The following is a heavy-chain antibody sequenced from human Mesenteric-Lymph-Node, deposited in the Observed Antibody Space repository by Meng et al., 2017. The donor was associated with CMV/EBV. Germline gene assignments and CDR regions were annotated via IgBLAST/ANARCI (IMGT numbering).Heavy chain of an antibody. J-gene: IGHJ4*02. CDR2: IKKASDGGTT. V-gene: IGHV3-15*05. CDR1: GFSFSGAW. CDR3: AGQRGDSPFAY. D-gene: IGHD5-18*01. Sequence: GGSLRLSCAASGFSFSGAWMSWVRQPPGKGLEWVGLIKKASDGGTTVYAAPVKGRFTISRDDSKNMLFLQMNSLRAEDTAMYYCAGQRGDSPFAYWGQGTLVTVSS.